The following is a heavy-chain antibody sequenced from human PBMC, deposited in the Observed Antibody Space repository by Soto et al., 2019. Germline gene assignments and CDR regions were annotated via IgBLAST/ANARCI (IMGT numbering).Heavy chain of an antibody. J-gene: IGHJ4*02. CDR1: GFTFSDYY. CDR2: ISSSGRTI. Sequence: QVQLVESAAGLVKPGGSLRLSCAASGFTFSDYYMSWIRQAPGKGLEWVSYISSSGRTIYYADSVKGLFTISRDNAKHFLYVQIAILRAEDTAVHDCAREPGGGIYGDWGQGTLWTFSS. V-gene: IGHV3-11*01. D-gene: IGHD1-26*01. CDR3: AREPGGGIYGD.